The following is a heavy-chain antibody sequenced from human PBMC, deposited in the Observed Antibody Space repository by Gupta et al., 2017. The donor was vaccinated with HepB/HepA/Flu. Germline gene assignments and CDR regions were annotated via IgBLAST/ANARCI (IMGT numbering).Heavy chain of an antibody. Sequence: QVQLQQWGAGLLKPSETLSLTCAVYGGSFSGYYCIWIRQPPGKGLEWIGEINHSGSTNYNPSLKSRVTISVDTSKNQFSLKLSSVTAADTAVYYCARLPGWFGTYYYYYYMDVWGKGTTVTVSS. CDR1: GGSFSGYY. J-gene: IGHJ6*03. CDR3: ARLPGWFGTYYYYYYMDV. V-gene: IGHV4-34*01. CDR2: INHSGST. D-gene: IGHD3-10*01.